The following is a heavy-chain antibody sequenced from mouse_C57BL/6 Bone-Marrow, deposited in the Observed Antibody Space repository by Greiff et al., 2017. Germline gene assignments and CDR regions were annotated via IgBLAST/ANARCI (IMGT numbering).Heavy chain of an antibody. D-gene: IGHD2-4*01. CDR3: ARQGINFDY. V-gene: IGHV5-6*02. CDR2: ISSGGSYT. CDR1: GFTFSSYG. J-gene: IGHJ2*01. Sequence: EVMLVESGGDLVKPGGSLKLSCAASGFTFSSYGMSWVRQTPDKRLEWVATISSGGSYTYYPDSVKGRFTISRDNAKNTLYLQMSSLKSEDTAMYYCARQGINFDYWGQGTTLTVSS.